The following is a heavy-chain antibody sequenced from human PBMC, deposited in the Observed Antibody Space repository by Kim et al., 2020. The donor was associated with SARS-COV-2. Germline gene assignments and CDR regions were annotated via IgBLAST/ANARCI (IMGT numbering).Heavy chain of an antibody. CDR1: GFTFDDYA. CDR3: AKDLRRRGSSRKNPTVNWDIDY. CDR2: ISWNSGTI. V-gene: IGHV3-9*01. D-gene: IGHD4-17*01. Sequence: GGSLRLSCAASGFTFDDYAMHWVRQAPGKGLEWVSGISWNSGTIGYADSVKGRFTISRDNAKNSLYLQMNSLRAEDTAFYYCAKDLRRRGSSRKNPTVNWDIDYWGQGALVTVSS. J-gene: IGHJ4*02.